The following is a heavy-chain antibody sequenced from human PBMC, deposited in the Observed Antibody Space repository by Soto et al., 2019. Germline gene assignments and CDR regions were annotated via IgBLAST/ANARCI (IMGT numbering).Heavy chain of an antibody. CDR2: ISGSGGST. CDR3: AKQRRVTVTTGGDAFDI. V-gene: IGHV3-23*01. J-gene: IGHJ3*02. CDR1: GFTFSSYA. D-gene: IGHD4-4*01. Sequence: EVQLLESGGGLVQPGGSLRLSCAASGFTFSSYAMSWVRQAPGKGLEWVSAISGSGGSTYYADSVKGRFTISRDNSKNTLYLQMNSLRAEDTAVYYCAKQRRVTVTTGGDAFDIWGQGTMVTVSS.